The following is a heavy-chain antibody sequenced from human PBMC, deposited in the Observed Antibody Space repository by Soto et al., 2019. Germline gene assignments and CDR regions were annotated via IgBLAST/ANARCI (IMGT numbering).Heavy chain of an antibody. V-gene: IGHV3-30*18. CDR2: ISYDGSNK. J-gene: IGHJ5*02. CDR3: AKTGGRMVINVRLGWFDP. D-gene: IGHD3-22*01. CDR1: GFTFSSYG. Sequence: QVQLVESGGGVVQPGRSLRLSCAASGFTFSSYGMHWVRQAPGKGLEWVAVISYDGSNKYYADSVKGRFTISRDNSKNTLYLQMNSLRAEDTAVYYCAKTGGRMVINVRLGWFDPWGQGTLVTVSS.